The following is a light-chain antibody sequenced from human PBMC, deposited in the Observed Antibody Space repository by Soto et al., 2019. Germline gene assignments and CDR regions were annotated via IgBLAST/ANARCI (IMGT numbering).Light chain of an antibody. V-gene: IGKV3-15*01. CDR2: DAS. J-gene: IGKJ1*01. Sequence: EIVMTQSPATLSVSPGERVTLSCRATQSVNSNLAWYQQKPGQAPRLLIYDASTRATGIPARFGGSGSGTEFTLTISSLQSEDFAIYYCQQYNDWPETFGQGTKVEIK. CDR1: QSVNSN. CDR3: QQYNDWPET.